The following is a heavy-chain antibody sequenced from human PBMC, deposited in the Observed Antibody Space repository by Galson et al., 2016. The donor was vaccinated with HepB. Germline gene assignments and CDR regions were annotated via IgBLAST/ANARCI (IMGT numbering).Heavy chain of an antibody. CDR2: IRGSGGST. CDR3: AKIGQRTPHPDY. CDR1: GLTVSGDY. J-gene: IGHJ4*02. V-gene: IGHV3-23*01. Sequence: SLRLSCAVSGLTVSGDYMSWVRQAPGKGLEWVSAIRGSGGSTFYADSVKGRFTISRDNSMNTLYLQMNSLRAEDTAVYYCAKIGQRTPHPDYWGQGTLVTVSS.